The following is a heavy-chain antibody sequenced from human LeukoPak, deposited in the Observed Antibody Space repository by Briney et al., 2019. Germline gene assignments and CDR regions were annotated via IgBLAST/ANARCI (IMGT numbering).Heavy chain of an antibody. Sequence: GGSLRLSCAASGFTVSSNYMSWVRQAPGKGLEWVSVIYSGGSTYYADSVKGRFTISRDNSKDTLYLQMNSLRAEDTAVYYCARDPGYSSSWYYFDYWGQGTLVTVSS. CDR1: GFTVSSNY. J-gene: IGHJ4*02. CDR2: IYSGGST. D-gene: IGHD6-13*01. CDR3: ARDPGYSSSWYYFDY. V-gene: IGHV3-66*01.